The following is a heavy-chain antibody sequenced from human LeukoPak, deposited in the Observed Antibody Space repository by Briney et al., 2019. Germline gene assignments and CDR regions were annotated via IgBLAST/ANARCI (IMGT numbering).Heavy chain of an antibody. D-gene: IGHD2-21*02. J-gene: IGHJ6*03. Sequence: ASVKVSCKASGYTFTSYGISWVRQAPGQGLEWMGWISAYNGNTNYAQKLQGRVTMTTDTSTSTAYMELRSLRSDDTAVYYCARGHEVTAIVKTYYYYYMDVWGKGTTVTVSS. V-gene: IGHV1-18*01. CDR3: ARGHEVTAIVKTYYYYYMDV. CDR2: ISAYNGNT. CDR1: GYTFTSYG.